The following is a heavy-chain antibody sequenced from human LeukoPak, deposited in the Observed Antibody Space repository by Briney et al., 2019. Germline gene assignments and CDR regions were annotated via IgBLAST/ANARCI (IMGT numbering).Heavy chain of an antibody. CDR3: AIDEYAGIVRANAAFDI. CDR1: GYTLNELT. D-gene: IGHD1-26*01. Sequence: ASVKVSCKVSGYTLNELTIHWVRLAPGKGLEWMGGFHPEDGETIYAQKFQGRVTMTEDTSTDTAYMELSSLRSEDTAVYYCAIDEYAGIVRANAAFDIWGQGTMVTVSS. J-gene: IGHJ3*02. CDR2: FHPEDGET. V-gene: IGHV1-24*01.